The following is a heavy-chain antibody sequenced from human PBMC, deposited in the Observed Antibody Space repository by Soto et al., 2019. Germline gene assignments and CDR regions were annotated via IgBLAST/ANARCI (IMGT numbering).Heavy chain of an antibody. J-gene: IGHJ6*02. CDR3: AICPTVTTYYYGMDV. CDR2: ISGSGGSK. D-gene: IGHD4-4*01. Sequence: GGSLRLSCAASGFTFSSYAMSWVRQAPGKGLEWVSAISGSGGSKYYADSVKGRFTISRDNSKNTLYLQMNSLRAEDTAVYYCAICPTVTTYYYGMDVWGQGTTVTVSS. V-gene: IGHV3-23*01. CDR1: GFTFSSYA.